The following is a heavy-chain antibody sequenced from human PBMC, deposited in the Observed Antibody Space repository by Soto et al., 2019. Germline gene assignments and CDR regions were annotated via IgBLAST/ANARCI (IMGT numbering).Heavy chain of an antibody. CDR3: AREENCSGGTCYSEYFHR. D-gene: IGHD2-15*01. J-gene: IGHJ1*01. CDR2: VNPSGGST. V-gene: IGHV1-46*01. Sequence: VASVKVSCKASGYLFTAYSMHWVRLAPGQGLEWMGVVNPSGGSTKYAQSFQGRVTMTRDTSTTTIYMELSSLRSDDTAIYYCAREENCSGGTCYSEYFHRWGQGTLVTVSS. CDR1: GYLFTAYS.